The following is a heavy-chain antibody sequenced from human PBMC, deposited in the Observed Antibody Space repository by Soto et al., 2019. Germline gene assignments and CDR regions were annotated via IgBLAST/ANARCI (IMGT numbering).Heavy chain of an antibody. Sequence: SQPLSLTCDISGDSVSSNSAAWNWIRQTPSRGFEWLGRTYYGSKWYINYAVSVKSRITVNPDTSKNQFSLQLNFVTPEDTALYYCARGSWDDVTGHYYMDVWGKGTTVTVSS. D-gene: IGHD1-1*01. CDR3: ARGSWDDVTGHYYMDV. J-gene: IGHJ6*03. V-gene: IGHV6-1*01. CDR2: TYYGSKWYI. CDR1: GDSVSSNSAA.